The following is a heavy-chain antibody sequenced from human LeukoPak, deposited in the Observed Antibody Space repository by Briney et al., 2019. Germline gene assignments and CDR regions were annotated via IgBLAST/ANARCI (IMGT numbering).Heavy chain of an antibody. CDR2: IIPIFGTA. J-gene: IGHJ4*02. D-gene: IGHD5-18*01. CDR3: AREHERGYSYGY. CDR1: GGTFSSYA. V-gene: IGHV1-69*13. Sequence: SVKVSCKASGGTFSSYAISWVRQAPGQGLEWMGGIIPIFGTANYAQKFQGRVTITADESTSTAYMELSSLRSEDTAVYYCAREHERGYSYGYWGQGTLVTVSS.